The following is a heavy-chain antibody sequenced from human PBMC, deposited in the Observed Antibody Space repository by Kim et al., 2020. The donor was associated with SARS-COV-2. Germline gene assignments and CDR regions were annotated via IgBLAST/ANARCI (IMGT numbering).Heavy chain of an antibody. Sequence: KFQGRVTMTRNTSISTAYMELSSLRSEDTAVYYCARGAPLGDYYYYGMDVWGQGTTVTVSS. D-gene: IGHD3-16*01. J-gene: IGHJ6*02. V-gene: IGHV1-8*01. CDR3: ARGAPLGDYYYYGMDV.